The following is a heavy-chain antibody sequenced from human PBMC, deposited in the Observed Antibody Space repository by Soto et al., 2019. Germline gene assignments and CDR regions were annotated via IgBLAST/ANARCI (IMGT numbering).Heavy chain of an antibody. V-gene: IGHV4-59*01. J-gene: IGHJ4*02. CDR2: MSYSGST. Sequence: QVQLQESGPGLVKPSETLSLTCTVSGDSISSYYWSWIRQPPGKGLEWIGYMSYSGSTTYTPSLKSRVTISLDTSMNQFSLKLSSVTAADTAVYYCARRVKSGSGRRPAYYFDYWGQGSLVTVSS. CDR1: GDSISSYY. D-gene: IGHD3-10*01. CDR3: ARRVKSGSGRRPAYYFDY.